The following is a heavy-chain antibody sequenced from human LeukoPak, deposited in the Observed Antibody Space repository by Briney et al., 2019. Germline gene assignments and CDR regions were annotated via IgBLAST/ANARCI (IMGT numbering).Heavy chain of an antibody. CDR1: GFTFSSYA. CDR2: ISSNGGST. D-gene: IGHD2-15*01. J-gene: IGHJ3*02. CDR3: VKEGERYCSGGSCYSGAFDI. Sequence: GGSLRLSCSASGFTFSSYAMHWVRQAPGKGLEYVSAISSNGGSTYYADSVKGRFTISRDNSKNMLYLQMSSLRAEDTAVYYCVKEGERYCSGGSCYSGAFDIWGQGTMVTVSS. V-gene: IGHV3-64D*06.